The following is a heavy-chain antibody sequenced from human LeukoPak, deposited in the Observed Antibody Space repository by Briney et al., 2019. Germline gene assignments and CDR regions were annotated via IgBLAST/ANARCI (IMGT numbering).Heavy chain of an antibody. D-gene: IGHD4-17*01. CDR2: IWTSSSGI. J-gene: IGHJ4*02. V-gene: IGHV3-48*02. Sequence: GGSLRLSCAASGFTFSGYAMNWVRQAPGKGLEWDSHIWTSSSGIDYADSVKGRSTISRDNVKNSLYLRMNSLRDEDTAVYYCARDHDYAFDYWGQGTLVTVSS. CDR3: ARDHDYAFDY. CDR1: GFTFSGYA.